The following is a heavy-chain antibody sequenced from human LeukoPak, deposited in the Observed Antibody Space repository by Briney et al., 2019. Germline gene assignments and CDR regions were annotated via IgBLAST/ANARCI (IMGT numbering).Heavy chain of an antibody. CDR1: GFTFSSYS. CDR3: ARDVLGDYDY. J-gene: IGHJ4*02. Sequence: PGRSLRLSCAASGFTFSSYSMNWVRQAPGKGLEWISYITPSSSSIYYADSVRGRFTTSRDNAKNSMYLQMNSLRTEDTAVYYCARDVLGDYDYWGQGTLVSVSS. D-gene: IGHD4-17*01. CDR2: ITPSSSSI. V-gene: IGHV3-48*01.